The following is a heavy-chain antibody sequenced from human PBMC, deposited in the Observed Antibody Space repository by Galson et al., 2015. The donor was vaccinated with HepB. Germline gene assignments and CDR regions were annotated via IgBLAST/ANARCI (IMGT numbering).Heavy chain of an antibody. J-gene: IGHJ5*02. CDR1: GYTFSTYA. D-gene: IGHD2-15*01. CDR3: ARGGLGVAVGATRNNWFGA. V-gene: IGHV1-18*01. Sequence: SVKVSCKASGYTFSTYAITWVRQAPGQGLEWMGRINPYNSNTDYAQKFQGRVTMTTDTSTRTVYMELRSLRSDDTAVYYCARGGLGVAVGATRNNWFGAWAQGTRFTVS. CDR2: INPYNSNT.